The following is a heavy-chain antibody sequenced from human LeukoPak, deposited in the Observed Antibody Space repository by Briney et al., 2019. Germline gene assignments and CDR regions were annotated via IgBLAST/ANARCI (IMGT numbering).Heavy chain of an antibody. V-gene: IGHV4-34*01. J-gene: IGHJ4*02. CDR3: ARRSLIWFGDLDSGERVLSD. CDR1: GGSFSGYY. Sequence: SETLSLTCAVYGGSFSGYYWSWIRQPPGKGLEWIGEINHSGSTNYNPSLESRVTISVDTSKNQFSLRLSSVTAADTAVYYCARRSLIWFGDLDSGERVLSDWGQGTLVTVSS. D-gene: IGHD3-10*01. CDR2: INHSGST.